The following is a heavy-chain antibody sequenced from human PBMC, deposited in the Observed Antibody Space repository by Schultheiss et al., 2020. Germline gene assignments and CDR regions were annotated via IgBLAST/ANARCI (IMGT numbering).Heavy chain of an antibody. CDR1: GFTFSSYG. D-gene: IGHD1-14*01. J-gene: IGHJ6*02. CDR2: IWYDGSNK. V-gene: IGHV3-33*01. CDR3: ARANHPGLYYYYGMDV. Sequence: VGSLRLSCAASGFTFSSYGMHWVRQAPGKGLEWVAVIWYDGSNKYYADSVKGRFTISRDNSKNTLYLQMNSLRAEDTAVYYCARANHPGLYYYYGMDVWGQGTTVTVSS.